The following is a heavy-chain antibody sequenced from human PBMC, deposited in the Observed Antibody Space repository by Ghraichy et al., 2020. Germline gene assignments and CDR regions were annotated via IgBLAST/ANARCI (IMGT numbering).Heavy chain of an antibody. Sequence: SQTLSLTCTVSGGSITSDYWSWIRQPPGKGLEWIGHIHTSGSTNYNPSLKNRVTISVDTSKNQFFLKLDSVTAADTAVYYCARTRSEFYDFWSGYLNSWFDPWGQGTLVTVSS. D-gene: IGHD3-3*01. CDR2: IHTSGST. V-gene: IGHV4-4*09. J-gene: IGHJ5*02. CDR1: GGSITSDY. CDR3: ARTRSEFYDFWSGYLNSWFDP.